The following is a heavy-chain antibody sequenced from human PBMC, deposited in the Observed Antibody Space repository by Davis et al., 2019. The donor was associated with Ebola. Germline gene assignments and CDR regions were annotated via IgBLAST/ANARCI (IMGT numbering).Heavy chain of an antibody. J-gene: IGHJ4*02. CDR1: GFTFSSYW. CDR2: ISTSSSYI. Sequence: GESLKISCAASGFTFSSYWMNWVRQAPGKGLEWVSSISTSSSYIYYADSVRGRFTISRDNAKNSLFLQMNNLRVEDTAVYYCATLPGYYWGQGTLVTVSS. D-gene: IGHD1-26*01. V-gene: IGHV3-21*01. CDR3: ATLPGYY.